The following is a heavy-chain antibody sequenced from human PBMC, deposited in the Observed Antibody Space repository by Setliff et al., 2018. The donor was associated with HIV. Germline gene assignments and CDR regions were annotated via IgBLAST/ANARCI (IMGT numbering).Heavy chain of an antibody. CDR1: GGSISSDGYY. V-gene: IGHV4-31*03. D-gene: IGHD3-10*01. CDR3: ARGLVNLSRYYYYYMDV. Sequence: PSETLSLTCTVSGGSISSDGYYWGWIRQHPGKGLEWFAYIHYGGSAYYNPSLKSRVTISVDTSKNQFSLKLSSVTAADTAVYYCARGLVNLSRYYYYYMDVWGKGTTVTVSS. CDR2: IHYGGSA. J-gene: IGHJ6*03.